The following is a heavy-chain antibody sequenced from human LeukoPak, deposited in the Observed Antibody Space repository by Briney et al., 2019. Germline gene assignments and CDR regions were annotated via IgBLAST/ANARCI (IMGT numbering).Heavy chain of an antibody. CDR3: ARGLVSVVVPAAIRSSYYYYYMDV. CDR2: MNPNSGNT. D-gene: IGHD2-2*02. Sequence: GASVKVSCKASGYTFTSYDINWVRQATGQGLEWMGWMNPNSGNTGYAQKFQGRVTMTRNTSISTAYMELSSLRSEDTAVYYCARGLVSVVVPAAIRSSYYYYYMDVWGKGTTVTVSS. CDR1: GYTFTSYD. V-gene: IGHV1-8*01. J-gene: IGHJ6*03.